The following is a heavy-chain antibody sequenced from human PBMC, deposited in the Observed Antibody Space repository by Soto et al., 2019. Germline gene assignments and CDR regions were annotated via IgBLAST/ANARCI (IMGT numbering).Heavy chain of an antibody. D-gene: IGHD4-17*01. J-gene: IGHJ3*02. CDR2: ISSSSSTI. CDR3: ARDMGVGHDYGDYEANDAFDI. CDR1: GFTFSSYS. V-gene: IGHV3-48*01. Sequence: GGSLRLSCAASGFTFSSYSMNWVRQAPGKGLEWVSYISSSSSTIYYADSVKGRFTISRDNAKNSLYLQMNSLRAEDTAVYYCARDMGVGHDYGDYEANDAFDIWGQGTMVTVSS.